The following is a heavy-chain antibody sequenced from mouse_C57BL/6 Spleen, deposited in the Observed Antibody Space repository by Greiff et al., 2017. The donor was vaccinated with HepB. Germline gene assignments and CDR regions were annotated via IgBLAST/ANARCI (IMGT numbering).Heavy chain of an antibody. Sequence: QVTLKESGPGILQPSQTLSLTCSFSGFSLRTFGMGVGWIRQPSGKGLEWLAHIWWDDDKYYNPALKSRLTISKDTSKNQVFLKIANVDTADTATYYCARIPLITTVVATGHYYAMDYWGQGTSVTVSS. CDR2: IWWDDDK. CDR3: ARIPLITTVVATGHYYAMDY. J-gene: IGHJ4*01. V-gene: IGHV8-8*01. CDR1: GFSLRTFGMG. D-gene: IGHD1-1*01.